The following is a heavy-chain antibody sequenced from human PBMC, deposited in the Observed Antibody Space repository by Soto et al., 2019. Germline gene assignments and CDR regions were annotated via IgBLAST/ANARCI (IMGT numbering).Heavy chain of an antibody. D-gene: IGHD2-8*01. V-gene: IGHV3-7*04. CDR3: AWDGLYCTYANCRGDAYDV. CDR2: IKQDGSEK. CDR1: GFTFRTYW. Sequence: EVQLVGSGGGLVQPGGSLRLSCVASGFTFRTYWMTWVRQAPGKGLEWVANIKQDGSEKYYVDSVRGRIAISRDNAKDSLYLQMNSLRVEDTAVYYCAWDGLYCTYANCRGDAYDVWDQGTMVTVSS. J-gene: IGHJ3*01.